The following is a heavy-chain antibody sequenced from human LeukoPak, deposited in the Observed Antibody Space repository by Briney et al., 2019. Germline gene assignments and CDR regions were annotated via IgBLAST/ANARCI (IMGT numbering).Heavy chain of an antibody. CDR2: MNPNSGNT. CDR1: GYTFTSYD. Sequence: ASVKVSCKASGYTFTSYDINWVRQATGQGLEWMGWMNPNSGNTGYAQKFQGRVTMTRNTSISTAYTELSSLRSEDTAVYYCARDPGYDFWSGYYIDYGMDVWGQGTTVTVSS. CDR3: ARDPGYDFWSGYYIDYGMDV. V-gene: IGHV1-8*01. D-gene: IGHD3-3*01. J-gene: IGHJ6*02.